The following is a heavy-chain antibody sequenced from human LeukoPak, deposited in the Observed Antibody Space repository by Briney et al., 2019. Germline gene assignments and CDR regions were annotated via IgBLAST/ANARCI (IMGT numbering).Heavy chain of an antibody. CDR2: ISSSSSYI. CDR1: GFTFSSYS. CDR3: AQTGTVWEIFGAFWFDP. D-gene: IGHD3-3*01. J-gene: IGHJ5*02. V-gene: IGHV3-21*01. Sequence: GGSLRLSCAASGFTFSSYSMNWVRQAPGKGLEWVSSISSSSSYIYYADSVKGRFTISRDNAKNSLYLQMNSLRAEDTAVYYYAQTGTVWEIFGAFWFDPWGQGTLVTVSS.